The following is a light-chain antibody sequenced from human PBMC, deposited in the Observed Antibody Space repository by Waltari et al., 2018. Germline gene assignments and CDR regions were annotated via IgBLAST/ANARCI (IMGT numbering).Light chain of an antibody. CDR3: QQYNDWYS. V-gene: IGKV3-15*01. J-gene: IGKJ2*03. CDR2: DAS. CDR1: QSVSSN. Sequence: EKVMTQSPATLSVSQGEVVTLSCRARQSVSSNVAWYQHRPGQAPRLLIYDASTRASVIPSRFSGSWSGTEFALTISGLQSEDFALYYCQQYNDWYSFGQGTKLEIK.